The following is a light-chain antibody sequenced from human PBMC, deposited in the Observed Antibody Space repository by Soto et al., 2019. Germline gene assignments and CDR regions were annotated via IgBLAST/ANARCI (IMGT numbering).Light chain of an antibody. CDR2: YVS. Sequence: QSALAQPASVSGSPGQSITISCTGTSSDVGGYNYVSWYQQHPGKAPKLIIYYVSNRPSGVSNRFSGSKSGNTASLTISGLQAEDEADYYCSSYTSSSTLVFGGGTKVTVL. CDR3: SSYTSSSTLV. J-gene: IGLJ2*01. V-gene: IGLV2-14*03. CDR1: SSDVGGYNY.